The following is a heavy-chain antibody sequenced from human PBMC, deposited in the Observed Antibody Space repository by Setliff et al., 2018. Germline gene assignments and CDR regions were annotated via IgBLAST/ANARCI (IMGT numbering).Heavy chain of an antibody. V-gene: IGHV4-61*09. CDR2: FHTGGST. Sequence: SETLSLTCTVSGDSISSGSYYWTWIRQPAGKGLEWIGHFHTGGSTNYNRSLRSRVSISVDMSKNQFSPKLSSVTAADTATYYCARAGPTVTFFRVLVISWWDPWGQGSLVTVSS. D-gene: IGHD3-3*01. J-gene: IGHJ5*02. CDR3: ARAGPTVTFFRVLVISWWDP. CDR1: GDSISSGSYY.